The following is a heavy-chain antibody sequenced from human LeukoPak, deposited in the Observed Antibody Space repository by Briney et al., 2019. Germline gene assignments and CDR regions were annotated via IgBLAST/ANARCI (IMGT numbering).Heavy chain of an antibody. CDR3: ARDGWFGELFSAFDI. CDR2: IYYSGST. D-gene: IGHD3-10*01. V-gene: IGHV4-39*07. Sequence: PSETLSLTCTVSGGSISGSSYYWGWIRQPPGKGLEWIGSIYYSGSTYYNPSLKSRVTISVDKSKNQFSLKLSSVTAADTAVYYCARDGWFGELFSAFDIWGQGTMVTVSS. CDR1: GGSISGSSYY. J-gene: IGHJ3*02.